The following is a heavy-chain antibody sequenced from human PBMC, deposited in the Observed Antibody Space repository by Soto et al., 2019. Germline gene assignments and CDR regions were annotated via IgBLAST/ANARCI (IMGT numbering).Heavy chain of an antibody. CDR1: GDSVSSNSAA. CDR2: TYCRSKWYN. Sequence: SQTLSLTCAISGDSVSSNSAAWNWIRQSPSRGLEWLGRTYCRSKWYNDYAVSVKSRITFNPDTSKNQFSLHLISVTPEDTAVYYCAGEEDVDTAMSQYFQHWGQDTLVTVSS. V-gene: IGHV6-1*01. D-gene: IGHD5-18*01. J-gene: IGHJ1*01. CDR3: AGEEDVDTAMSQYFQH.